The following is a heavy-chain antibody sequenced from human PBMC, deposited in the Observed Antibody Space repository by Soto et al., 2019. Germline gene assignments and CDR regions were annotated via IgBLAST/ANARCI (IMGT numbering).Heavy chain of an antibody. CDR1: GYTFTIYD. CDR3: ARGISAAAGSGRYYYYYYMDV. V-gene: IGHV1-8*01. CDR2: MNPNSGNT. D-gene: IGHD6-13*01. J-gene: IGHJ6*03. Sequence: QVQLVQSGAEVKKPGASVKVSCKASGYTFTIYDINWVRQATGQGLEWMGWMNPNSGNTGYAQKFQGRVTMTRNTSISTAYMELSSLRSEDTAVYYCARGISAAAGSGRYYYYYYMDVWGKGTTVTVSS.